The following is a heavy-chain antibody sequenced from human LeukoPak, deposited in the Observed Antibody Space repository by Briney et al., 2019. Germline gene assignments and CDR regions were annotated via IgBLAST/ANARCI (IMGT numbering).Heavy chain of an antibody. CDR3: AKSRGYSGYDYNYFDY. CDR1: GFTFSSYA. V-gene: IGHV3-30-3*02. D-gene: IGHD5-12*01. CDR2: ISYDGSNK. Sequence: QTGGSLRLSCAASGFTFSSYAMHWVRQAPGKGLEWVAVISYDGSNKYYADSVKGRFTISRDNSKNTLYLQMNSLRAEDTAVYSCAKSRGYSGYDYNYFDYWGQGTLVTVSS. J-gene: IGHJ4*02.